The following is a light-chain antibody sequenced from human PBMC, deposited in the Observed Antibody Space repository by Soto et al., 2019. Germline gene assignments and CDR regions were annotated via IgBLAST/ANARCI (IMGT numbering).Light chain of an antibody. CDR2: DAS. J-gene: IGKJ1*01. CDR1: QSISSW. V-gene: IGKV1-5*01. Sequence: DIQMTQSPSTLSASVGDRVTITCRASQSISSWLAWHQQKLGRAPRLLIYDASSLESGVPSRFSGSGYGTEFTLTISSLQPDDFATYYCQQYNTYSEAFGQGTKVDIK. CDR3: QQYNTYSEA.